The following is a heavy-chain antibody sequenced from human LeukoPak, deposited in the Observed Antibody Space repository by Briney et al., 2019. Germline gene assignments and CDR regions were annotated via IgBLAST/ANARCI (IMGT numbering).Heavy chain of an antibody. CDR3: AKSRTSWFGELCDH. D-gene: IGHD3-10*01. CDR1: GFTFSYYG. J-gene: IGHJ4*02. V-gene: IGHV3-30*18. CDR2: ISHDGSIK. Sequence: GGSLRLSCAASGFTFSYYGMHWVRQAPGKGLEWVAVISHDGSIKYYADSVKGRFTISRDNSKNTLYLQMHSPRAEDTAVYYCAKSRTSWFGELCDHWGQGTLVTVSS.